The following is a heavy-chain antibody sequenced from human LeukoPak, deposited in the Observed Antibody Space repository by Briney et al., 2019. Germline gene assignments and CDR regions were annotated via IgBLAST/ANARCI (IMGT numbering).Heavy chain of an antibody. J-gene: IGHJ4*02. D-gene: IGHD1-14*01. CDR1: GYRFTTYY. CDR3: ARESPDSFYFDY. CDR2: VIPASGGT. Sequence: GASVKVSCKASGYRFTTYYKHWVRQAPGQGPEWMGIVIPASGGTDYGHKFQGRVTMTRDTSTNTVYMELSSLRFEDTAIYHCARESPDSFYFDYWGQGTLVTVSS. V-gene: IGHV1-46*01.